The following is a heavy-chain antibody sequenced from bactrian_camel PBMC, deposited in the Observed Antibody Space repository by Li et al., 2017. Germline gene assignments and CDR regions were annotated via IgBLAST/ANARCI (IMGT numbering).Heavy chain of an antibody. CDR2: IYSEDGTT. CDR1: AYTYSSCC. CDR3: AVNSNYCDTSTWAWLGDYSY. J-gene: IGHJ4*01. V-gene: IGHV3S35*01. D-gene: IGHD1*01. Sequence: VQLVESGGGSVQAGGSLRLSCAVSAYTYSSCCMGWFRQAPGKEREAVAYIYSEDGTTFYADSVKGRFVIAADNAKNQVELQLNSLKPEDTAMYYCAVNSNYCDTSTWAWLGDYSYWGKGTQVTVS.